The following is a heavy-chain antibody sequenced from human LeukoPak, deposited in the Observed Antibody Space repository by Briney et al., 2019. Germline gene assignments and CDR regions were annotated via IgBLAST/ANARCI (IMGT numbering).Heavy chain of an antibody. CDR2: IYSDGRT. V-gene: IGHV3-53*01. CDR3: AKLRGWYGQGYFDY. D-gene: IGHD6-19*01. CDR1: GFAVSSNY. Sequence: GGSLRLSCAASGFAVSSNYMNWVRQAPGKGLEWVSVIYSDGRTYYADSVKGRFTISRDISKNTLFLEMTSLRAEDTAVYYCAKLRGWYGQGYFDYWGQRTLVTVSS. J-gene: IGHJ4*02.